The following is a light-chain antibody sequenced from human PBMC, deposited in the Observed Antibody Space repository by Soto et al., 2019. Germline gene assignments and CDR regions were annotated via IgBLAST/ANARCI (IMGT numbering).Light chain of an antibody. Sequence: EIVLTQSPGTLSLSPGERATLSCRASQSVSSSYLAWYQQKPGQAPRLLIYGASSRATGIPDRFSGSGSGTDFTLTISRLEPEDFAVDYCQQYGSSPYTFGQGTKLAIK. V-gene: IGKV3-20*01. J-gene: IGKJ2*01. CDR2: GAS. CDR3: QQYGSSPYT. CDR1: QSVSSSY.